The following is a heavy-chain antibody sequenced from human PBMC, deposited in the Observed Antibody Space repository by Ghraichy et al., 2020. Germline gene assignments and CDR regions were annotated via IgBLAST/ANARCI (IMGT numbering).Heavy chain of an antibody. CDR2: IKKDGSEK. J-gene: IGHJ4*02. V-gene: IGHV3-7*04. D-gene: IGHD3-22*01. Sequence: GGSLRLSCAASGFTFSTYWMSWVRQAPGKGLEWVSNIKKDGSEKYYADSVKGRFTISRDNAKDSLYLHMNSLRAEDTAVYFCGRHSTDSEDDRDYWGQGTLGTDSS. CDR3: GRHSTDSEDDRDY. CDR1: GFTFSTYW.